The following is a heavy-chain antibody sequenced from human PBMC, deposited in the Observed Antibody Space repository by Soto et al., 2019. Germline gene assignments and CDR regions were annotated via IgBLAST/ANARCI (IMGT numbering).Heavy chain of an antibody. V-gene: IGHV1-8*02. CDR3: AREITGKFPN. Sequence: ASVKVSCKASGYIFTSYGISWVRQAPGQGLEWMGWMNPNTGNTGYAQKFQGRVTMTTNTSISTAYMELSSLRSEDTAVYYCAREITGKFPNWGQGTLVTVSS. CDR2: MNPNTGNT. D-gene: IGHD1-20*01. CDR1: GYIFTSYG. J-gene: IGHJ4*02.